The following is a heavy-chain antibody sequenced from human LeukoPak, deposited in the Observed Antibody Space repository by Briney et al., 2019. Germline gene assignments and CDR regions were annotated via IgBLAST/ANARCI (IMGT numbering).Heavy chain of an antibody. CDR3: ARERLYCGGDCYDAFDI. D-gene: IGHD2-21*02. J-gene: IGHJ3*02. CDR2: IYHSGST. CDR1: GGSLSSSNW. V-gene: IGHV4-4*02. Sequence: SGTLSLTCAVSGGSLSSSNWWSWVRQPPGKGLEWIGEIYHSGSTNYNPSLKSRVTISLDKSKNQFSLKLSSVTAADTAVYYCARERLYCGGDCYDAFDIWGQGTMVTVSS.